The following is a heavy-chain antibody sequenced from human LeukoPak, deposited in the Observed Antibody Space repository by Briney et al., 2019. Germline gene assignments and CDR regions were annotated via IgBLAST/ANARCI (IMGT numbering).Heavy chain of an antibody. D-gene: IGHD3-16*01. CDR1: GFTFSSYT. J-gene: IGHJ6*02. CDR2: INHNGNVN. Sequence: GGSLRLSCAASGFTFSSYTMNWVRQAPGKGLEWVASINHNGNVNYYVDSVKGRFTISRDNAKNSLYLQMSNLRAEDTAVYFCARGGGLDVWRQGATVTVSS. V-gene: IGHV3-7*03. CDR3: ARGGGLDV.